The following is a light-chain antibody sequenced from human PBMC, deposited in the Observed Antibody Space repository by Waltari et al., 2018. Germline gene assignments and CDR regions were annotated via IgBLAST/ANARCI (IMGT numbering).Light chain of an antibody. J-gene: IGKJ2*01. Sequence: EIVLTQSPGTLSLSPGERANLSCRASQTVRSSYIAWYQQRPGQAPRLLIHGASSRATGIPDRFSGSGSGTDFTLTISGLEPDDFAVYFCELYDSSPPGYTFGQGTKLEI. V-gene: IGKV3-20*01. CDR1: QTVRSSY. CDR3: ELYDSSPPGYT. CDR2: GAS.